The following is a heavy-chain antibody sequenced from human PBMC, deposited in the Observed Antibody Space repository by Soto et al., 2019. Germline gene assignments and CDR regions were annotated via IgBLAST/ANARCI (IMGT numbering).Heavy chain of an antibody. CDR1: GNTFTRHQ. CDR3: ARGYCSSTSCYGWGLYYYYYYMDV. J-gene: IGHJ6*03. CDR2: NNHSGGST. D-gene: IGHD2-2*01. V-gene: IGHV1-46*03. Sequence: GASVKGSRKASGNTFTRHQMPWVRQAPGQRLEGMGKNNHSGGSTSYAKKFQGRDTMTRDTSTRTVYLELSSLRSEDTAVYYCARGYCSSTSCYGWGLYYYYYYMDVWGKGTTVTVSS.